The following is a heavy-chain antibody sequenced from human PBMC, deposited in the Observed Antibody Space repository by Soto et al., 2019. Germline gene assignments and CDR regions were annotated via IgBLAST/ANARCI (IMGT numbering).Heavy chain of an antibody. CDR1: GGSLSGYY. D-gene: IGHD3-10*01. J-gene: IGHJ5*02. Sequence: SEPLSLTCAAYGGSLSGYYWSGIRQPPGKGLEWIGEINHSGSTNYNPSLKSRVTISVDTSKNQFSLKLSSVTAADTAVYYCARGKGVRGNWFDPWGQGTLVTVSS. CDR2: INHSGST. CDR3: ARGKGVRGNWFDP. V-gene: IGHV4-34*01.